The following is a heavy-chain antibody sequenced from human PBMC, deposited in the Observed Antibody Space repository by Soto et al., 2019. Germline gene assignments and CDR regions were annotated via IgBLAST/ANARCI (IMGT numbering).Heavy chain of an antibody. CDR1: GGSISSGGYY. J-gene: IGHJ4*02. CDR3: AREKGPSGSPFDY. CDR2: IYYSGST. V-gene: IGHV4-31*02. Sequence: PSETLSLTXTVSGGSISSGGYYWSWIRQHPGKGLEWIGYIYYSGSTYYNPSLKSRVTISVDTSKNQFSLKLSSVTAADTAVYYCAREKGPSGSPFDYWGQGTLVTVS.